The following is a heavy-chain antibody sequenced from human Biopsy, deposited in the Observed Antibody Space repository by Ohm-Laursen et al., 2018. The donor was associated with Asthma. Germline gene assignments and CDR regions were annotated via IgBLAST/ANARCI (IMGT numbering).Heavy chain of an antibody. J-gene: IGHJ4*02. Sequence: SLRLSCTASGFAVSRDYMFWVRQAPGKGLEWVSVIYSGGTSHTADSVRERFTISRDYSKNTLYLQMHSLRAEDTAVYYCARGDSSNWSHYYFDYWGQGTLVTVSS. D-gene: IGHD3-22*01. CDR3: ARGDSSNWSHYYFDY. CDR2: IYSGGTS. V-gene: IGHV3-53*01. CDR1: GFAVSRDY.